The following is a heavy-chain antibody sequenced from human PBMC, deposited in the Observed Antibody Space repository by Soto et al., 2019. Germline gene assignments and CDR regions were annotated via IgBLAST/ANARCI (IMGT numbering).Heavy chain of an antibody. V-gene: IGHV1-18*01. CDR3: AGDRDSSGGGAFDI. D-gene: IGHD3-22*01. Sequence: QVQLVQSGAEVKKPGASVKVSCKASGYTFTSYGISWVRQAPGQGLEWMGWISAYNGNTNYAQKLQGRVTMTTDTFTSSAYMGLRSLRSDDTAVYYCAGDRDSSGGGAFDIWGQGAMVAVSS. CDR1: GYTFTSYG. CDR2: ISAYNGNT. J-gene: IGHJ3*02.